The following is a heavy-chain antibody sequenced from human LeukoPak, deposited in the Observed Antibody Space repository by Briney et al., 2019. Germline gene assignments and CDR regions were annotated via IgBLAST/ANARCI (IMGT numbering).Heavy chain of an antibody. V-gene: IGHV3-30-3*01. CDR1: GFTFSSYA. D-gene: IGHD3-22*01. CDR2: ISYDGSNK. CDR3: ARDPDSSGYYSLYFEY. J-gene: IGHJ4*02. Sequence: GGSLRLSCAASGFTFSSYAMHWVRQAPGKGLEWVAVISYDGSNKYYADSVKGRFTISRDNSKNTLYLQMNSLRAEDTAVYYCARDPDSSGYYSLYFEYWGQGTLVTVSS.